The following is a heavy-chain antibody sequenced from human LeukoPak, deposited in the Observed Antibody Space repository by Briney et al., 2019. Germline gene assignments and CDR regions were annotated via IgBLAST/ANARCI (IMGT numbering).Heavy chain of an antibody. CDR2: IYSGGST. V-gene: IGHV3-53*01. CDR1: GFTVSSNY. D-gene: IGHD1-26*01. CDR3: ARDMVGATDY. Sequence: PGGSLRLSCAASGFTVSSNYMSWVRQAPGKGLEWVSVIYSGGSTYYADSVKGRFTISRDNSKNTVYLQMNSLRAEDTAVYYCARDMVGATDYWGQGTLVTVSS. J-gene: IGHJ4*02.